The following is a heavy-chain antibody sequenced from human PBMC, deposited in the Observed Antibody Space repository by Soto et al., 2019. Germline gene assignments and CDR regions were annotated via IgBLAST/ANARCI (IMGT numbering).Heavy chain of an antibody. CDR2: INRDGSKK. Sequence: EVQLEESGGDLVKPGGSLRLSCAASGFTLSAYWMTWVRQAPGKGLEWVANINRDGSKKSYLDSVRGRFTISRDNVGNSLYLQMDSLRADVTALYYCARDVSPGSSSLYLDAFDIWGQGTMVTVSS. V-gene: IGHV3-7*05. D-gene: IGHD6-13*01. CDR1: GFTLSAYW. CDR3: ARDVSPGSSSLYLDAFDI. J-gene: IGHJ3*02.